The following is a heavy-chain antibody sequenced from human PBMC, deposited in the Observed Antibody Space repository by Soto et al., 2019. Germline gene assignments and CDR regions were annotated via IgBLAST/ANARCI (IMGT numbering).Heavy chain of an antibody. V-gene: IGHV4-59*01. CDR3: AADQISQDAFDI. CDR1: GGSISSYY. J-gene: IGHJ3*02. Sequence: SETLSLTCTVSGGSISSYYWSWIRQPPGKGLEWIGYIYYSGSTNYNPSLKSRVTISVDTSKNQFSLKLSSVTAADTAVYYCAADQISQDAFDIWGQGTMVTVSS. CDR2: IYYSGST.